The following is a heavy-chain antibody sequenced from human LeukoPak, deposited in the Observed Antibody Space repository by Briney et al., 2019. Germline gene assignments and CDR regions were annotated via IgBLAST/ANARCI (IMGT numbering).Heavy chain of an antibody. D-gene: IGHD5-12*01. CDR2: ISGSGGST. Sequence: GGSLRLSCAASGFTFSSYAMSWVRQAPGKGLEWVSAISGSGGSTYYADSVKGRFTISRDNSKNTLYLQMNSLRAEDTAVYYCAKVPYSGYAYPLYYFDYWGQGTLVTVSS. CDR1: GFTFSSYA. V-gene: IGHV3-23*01. J-gene: IGHJ4*02. CDR3: AKVPYSGYAYPLYYFDY.